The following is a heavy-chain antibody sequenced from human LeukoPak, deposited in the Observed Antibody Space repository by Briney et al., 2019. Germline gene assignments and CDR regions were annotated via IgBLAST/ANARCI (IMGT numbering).Heavy chain of an antibody. CDR1: GFTFSSYG. J-gene: IGHJ3*02. D-gene: IGHD3-10*01. Sequence: PGGSLRLSCAASGFTFSSYGMHWVRQAPGKGLEWVAVIWYDGSNKYYADSVKGRFTISRDNAKNSLYLQMNGLRAEDTAVYYCARGRSITLLRGVAMSDGFDIWGQGAMVTVSS. V-gene: IGHV3-33*01. CDR2: IWYDGSNK. CDR3: ARGRSITLLRGVAMSDGFDI.